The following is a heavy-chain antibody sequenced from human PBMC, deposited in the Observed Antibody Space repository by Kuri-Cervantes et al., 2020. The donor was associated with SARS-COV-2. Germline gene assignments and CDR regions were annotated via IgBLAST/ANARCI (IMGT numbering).Heavy chain of an antibody. CDR3: ANSPLVYAFDI. Sequence: GESLRISCEGSGFTFNSYAMRRVRQAPGKGLEWVSAISGSDGSTYYADSLKGRFTISRDNSKNTMYLQMNSLRAEDTAVYYCANSPLVYAFDIWGEGTMVTVSS. CDR2: ISGSDGST. J-gene: IGHJ3*02. V-gene: IGHV3-23*01. CDR1: GFTFNSYA.